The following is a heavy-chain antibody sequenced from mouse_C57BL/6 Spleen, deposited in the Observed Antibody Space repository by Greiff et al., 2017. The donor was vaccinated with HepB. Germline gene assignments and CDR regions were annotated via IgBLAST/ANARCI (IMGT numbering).Heavy chain of an antibody. V-gene: IGHV1-55*01. CDR2: IYPGSGST. J-gene: IGHJ4*01. CDR1: GYTFTSYW. D-gene: IGHD1-1*01. Sequence: VQLQQSGAELVKPGASVKMSCKASGYTFTSYWITWVKQRPGQGLEWIGDIYPGSGSTNYNEKFKSKATLTVDTSSSTAYMQLSSLTSEDSAVYYCARWGYYGNYAMDYWGQGTSVTVSS. CDR3: ARWGYYGNYAMDY.